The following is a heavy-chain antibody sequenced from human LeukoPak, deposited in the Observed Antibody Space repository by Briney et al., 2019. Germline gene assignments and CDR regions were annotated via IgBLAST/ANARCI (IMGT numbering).Heavy chain of an antibody. Sequence: ASVKVSCKVSGYTLTELSMHWVRQAPGKGLGWKGGFDPEDGETIYAQKFQGRVTMTEDTSTDTAYMELSSLRSEDTAVYYCATDARGIHNWFDPWGQGTLVTVSS. J-gene: IGHJ5*02. CDR2: FDPEDGET. CDR3: ATDARGIHNWFDP. V-gene: IGHV1-24*01. D-gene: IGHD6-13*01. CDR1: GYTLTELS.